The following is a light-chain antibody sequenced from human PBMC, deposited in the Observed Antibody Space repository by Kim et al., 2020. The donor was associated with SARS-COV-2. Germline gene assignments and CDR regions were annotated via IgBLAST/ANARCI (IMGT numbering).Light chain of an antibody. CDR1: NIGSKS. CDR2: YDS. J-gene: IGLJ3*02. Sequence: SYELTQPPSVSVAPGKTARITCGGNNIGSKSVHWYQQKPGQAPVLVIYYDSDRPSGIPERFSGSNSGNTATLTISRVEAGDEADYYCQAWDSSSDHWVFGGGTKLTVL. CDR3: QAWDSSSDHWV. V-gene: IGLV3-21*04.